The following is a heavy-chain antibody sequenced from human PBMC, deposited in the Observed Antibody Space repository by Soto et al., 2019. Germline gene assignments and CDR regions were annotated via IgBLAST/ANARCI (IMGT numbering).Heavy chain of an antibody. D-gene: IGHD6-19*01. V-gene: IGHV1-2*02. CDR3: AKVISTIGSKQWLAQTKHQALDY. CDR1: GYNFNGYY. J-gene: IGHJ4*02. CDR2: MNPNTGGA. Sequence: QVNLVQSGAEVKKPGASVKVSCKASGYNFNGYYIHWVRQAPGQGLEWMGWMNPNTGGANYAQKFQGKVIMTTDKSISTAYLELRSLTSDDTAVYYCAKVISTIGSKQWLAQTKHQALDYWGQGTLVTVSS.